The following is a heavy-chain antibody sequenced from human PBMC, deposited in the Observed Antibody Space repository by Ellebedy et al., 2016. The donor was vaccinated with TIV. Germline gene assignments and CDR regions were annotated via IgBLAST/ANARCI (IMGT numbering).Heavy chain of an antibody. CDR2: ITFSSTNI. Sequence: ESLKISXVGSGFAFRTSTMHWVRQAPGKGLEWVSSITFSSTNIHYADSMKGRFTISRDNGKNSLYLQMSSLRADDTAVYYCARGWSGGGTSLDYWGQGTLVTVSS. CDR3: ARGWSGGGTSLDY. D-gene: IGHD3-3*01. J-gene: IGHJ4*02. V-gene: IGHV3-21*01. CDR1: GFAFRTST.